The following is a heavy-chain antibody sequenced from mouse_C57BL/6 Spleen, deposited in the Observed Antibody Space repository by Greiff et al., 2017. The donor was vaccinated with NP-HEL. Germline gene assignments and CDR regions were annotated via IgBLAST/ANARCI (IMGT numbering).Heavy chain of an antibody. CDR3: ARKAYYYGSSLFDY. Sequence: QVQLQQPGAELVRPGSSVKLSCKASGYTFTSYWMDWVKQRPGQGLEWIGNIYPSDSETHYNQKFKDKATLTVDKSSSTAYMQLSSLTSEDSAVYYCARKAYYYGSSLFDYWGQGTTLTVSS. D-gene: IGHD1-1*01. CDR1: GYTFTSYW. V-gene: IGHV1-61*01. J-gene: IGHJ2*01. CDR2: IYPSDSET.